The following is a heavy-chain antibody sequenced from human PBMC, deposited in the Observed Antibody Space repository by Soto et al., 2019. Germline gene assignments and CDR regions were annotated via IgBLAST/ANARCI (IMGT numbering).Heavy chain of an antibody. J-gene: IGHJ5*02. CDR1: GFTFSSYG. CDR2: IWYDGSNK. D-gene: IGHD2-15*01. CDR3: ARGTDSTILPWFDP. V-gene: IGHV3-33*01. Sequence: GGSLRLSCAASGFTFSSYGMHWVRQAPGKGLEWVAVIWYDGSNKYYADSVKGRFTISRDNSKNTLYLQMNSLRAEDTAVYYCARGTDSTILPWFDPWGQGTLVTVSS.